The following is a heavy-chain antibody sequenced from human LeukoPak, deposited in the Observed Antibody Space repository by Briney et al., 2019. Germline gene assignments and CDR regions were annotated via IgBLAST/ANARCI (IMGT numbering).Heavy chain of an antibody. CDR2: ISSSSYI. Sequence: GGSLRLSCAASGFTFSSYSMNWVRQAPGKGLEWVSSISSSSYIYYADSVRGRFTISRDNAKNSLYLQMNSLRAEDTAVYYCARADVDIVATISKPLSYWGQGTLVTVSS. CDR1: GFTFSSYS. V-gene: IGHV3-21*01. CDR3: ARADVDIVATISKPLSY. J-gene: IGHJ4*02. D-gene: IGHD5-12*01.